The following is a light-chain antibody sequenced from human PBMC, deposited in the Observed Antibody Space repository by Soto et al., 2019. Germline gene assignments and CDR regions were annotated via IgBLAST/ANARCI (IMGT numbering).Light chain of an antibody. CDR1: NSNIGSNA. CDR2: GND. CDR3: AAWDDRLNAPV. J-gene: IGLJ2*01. V-gene: IGLV1-44*01. Sequence: QSVLTQPPSASGTPGQRVTISCSGSNSNIGSNAVNWYQQLPGTAPKLLIHGNDQRPSGVPDRLSGSKSGTSASLAISGLQSEDEADYYCAAWDDRLNAPVFGGGTKPTVL.